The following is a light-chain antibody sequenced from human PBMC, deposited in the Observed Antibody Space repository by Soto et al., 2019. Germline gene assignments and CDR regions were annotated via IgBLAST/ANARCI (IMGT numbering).Light chain of an antibody. CDR3: SSYTSSITHV. CDR2: EVS. Sequence: QSALTQPASVSGSPGQSITISCTGTNSDVGGYDYVSWYQQHPGKAPKLIIYEVSNRPSGVSVRFSGSKSGNMASLTISGLQAEDESVYYCSSYTSSITHVFGGGTQLTVL. J-gene: IGLJ3*02. CDR1: NSDVGGYDY. V-gene: IGLV2-14*01.